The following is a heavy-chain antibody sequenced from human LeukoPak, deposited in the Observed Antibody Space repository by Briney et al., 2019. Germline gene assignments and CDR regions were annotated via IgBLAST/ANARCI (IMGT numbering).Heavy chain of an antibody. J-gene: IGHJ4*02. CDR1: GFTFSSYG. Sequence: GGSLRLSCAASGFTFSSYGMHWVRQAPGKGLEWVAFIRYDGSNKYYADSVKGRFTNSRDNSKNTLYLQMNSLRAEDTAVYYCAKAAGRYSSGWDFDYWGQGTLVTVSS. V-gene: IGHV3-30*02. CDR3: AKAAGRYSSGWDFDY. D-gene: IGHD6-19*01. CDR2: IRYDGSNK.